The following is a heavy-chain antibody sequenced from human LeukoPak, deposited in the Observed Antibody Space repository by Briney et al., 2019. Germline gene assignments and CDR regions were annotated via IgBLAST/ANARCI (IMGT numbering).Heavy chain of an antibody. CDR1: GFTVSNNY. J-gene: IGHJ4*02. CDR3: ARDPPAVAANTYG. V-gene: IGHV3-66*01. D-gene: IGHD6-6*01. CDR2: IYSGGAT. Sequence: PGESLRLSCAASGFTVSNNYMRWVRQAPGKGLEWVSLIYSGGATFYADAVKGRFTISRDGSKNTLYLQMNSLRAEDTAVYYCARDPPAVAANTYGWGQGTLVTVSS.